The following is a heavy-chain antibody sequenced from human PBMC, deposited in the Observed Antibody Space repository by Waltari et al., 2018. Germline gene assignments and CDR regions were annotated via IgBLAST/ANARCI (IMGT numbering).Heavy chain of an antibody. Sequence: EVQLVESGGGLIQPGGSLRLSCAASGFTVSSNYMGWVRRAPGKGLGWVSVLYSGVSTYYADSVKGRFTISRDNSKNTLYLQMNSLRAEDTAVYYCARLYYYDSSGSWGQGTLVTVSS. V-gene: IGHV3-53*01. CDR1: GFTVSSNY. J-gene: IGHJ5*02. CDR3: ARLYYYDSSGS. D-gene: IGHD3-22*01. CDR2: LYSGVST.